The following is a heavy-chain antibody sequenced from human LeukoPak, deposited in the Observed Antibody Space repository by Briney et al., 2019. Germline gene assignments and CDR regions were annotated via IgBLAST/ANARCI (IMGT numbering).Heavy chain of an antibody. CDR3: ARAALESRAYYFDY. J-gene: IGHJ4*02. CDR2: IYYSGST. V-gene: IGHV4-39*07. Sequence: SETLSLTCTVSGGSISSSSYYWGWIRQPPGKGLEWIGSIYYSGSTYYNPSPKSRVTISVDTSKNQFSLKLSSVTAADTAVYYCARAALESRAYYFDYWGQGTLVTVSS. CDR1: GGSISSSSYY.